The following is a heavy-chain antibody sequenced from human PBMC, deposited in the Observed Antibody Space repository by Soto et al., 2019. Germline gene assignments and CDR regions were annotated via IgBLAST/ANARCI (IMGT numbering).Heavy chain of an antibody. Sequence: ASVKVSCKASGYSFTNFGFTWVRQAPGQRLEWMGWVSAYNGNTNYALKFQDRVSMTTDTSTSTAYMELRSLTSDDTAIYYCARSGATTADNWFVPWGQGTLVTVSS. D-gene: IGHD4-4*01. CDR3: ARSGATTADNWFVP. J-gene: IGHJ5*02. V-gene: IGHV1-18*01. CDR1: GYSFTNFG. CDR2: VSAYNGNT.